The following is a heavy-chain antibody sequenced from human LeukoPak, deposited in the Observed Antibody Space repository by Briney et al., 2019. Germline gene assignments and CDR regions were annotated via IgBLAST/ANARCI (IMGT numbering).Heavy chain of an antibody. Sequence: GGSLRLSCAASGFTFSSYAMSWVRQAPGKGLEWVSAISGSGGSTYYADSVKGRFTISRDNSKNTLYLQMNSLRAEDTAVYYCAKIMVRGVISQIDYWGQGTLVTVCS. CDR3: AKIMVRGVISQIDY. J-gene: IGHJ4*02. CDR2: ISGSGGST. D-gene: IGHD3-10*01. CDR1: GFTFSSYA. V-gene: IGHV3-23*01.